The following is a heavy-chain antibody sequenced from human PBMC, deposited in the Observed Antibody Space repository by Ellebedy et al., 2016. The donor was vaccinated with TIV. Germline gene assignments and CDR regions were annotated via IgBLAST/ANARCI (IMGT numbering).Heavy chain of an antibody. CDR1: GFSFTNYYW. V-gene: IGHV5-51*01. J-gene: IGHJ4*02. Sequence: GESLKISCKTSGFSFTNYYWIAWVRQMPGKGLEWVGIIYPRDSDTRYSPSFQGRVTISADRSSTTAYLQWSSLEASDTAMYYCARRPGYCTSTSCHGSFDYWGPGTPVTV. CDR2: IYPRDSDT. D-gene: IGHD2-2*01. CDR3: ARRPGYCTSTSCHGSFDY.